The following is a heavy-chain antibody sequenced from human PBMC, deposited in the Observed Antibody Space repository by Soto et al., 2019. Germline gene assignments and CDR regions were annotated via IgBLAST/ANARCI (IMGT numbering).Heavy chain of an antibody. CDR1: ALTFTSHG. V-gene: IGHV3-33*01. Sequence: GGCLRLSCAPSALTFTSHGTRWCRQVPGKGLEWMTLILHDGSAVYYAASVKGRFTISRDNSKKTLDMQMNSLGAEDTALYYCARSRDGYSFYFYYGMDGWGQGTTVTVSS. CDR2: ILHDGSAV. CDR3: ARSRDGYSFYFYYGMDG. D-gene: IGHD4-4*01. J-gene: IGHJ6*02.